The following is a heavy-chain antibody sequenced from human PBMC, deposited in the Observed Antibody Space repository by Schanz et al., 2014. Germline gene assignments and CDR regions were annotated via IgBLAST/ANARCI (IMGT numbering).Heavy chain of an antibody. CDR3: AKDPSHGDYDYYFDY. J-gene: IGHJ4*02. CDR1: GFTFSSYS. CDR2: ISGRSSHI. V-gene: IGHV3-21*04. D-gene: IGHD3-22*01. Sequence: VQLVESGGGVVQPGRSLRLSCAASGFTFSSYSMNWVRQAPGKGLEWVSSISGRSSHIYYADSVKGRFSISRDNSENTLYLQMNSLRAEDTAVYYCAKDPSHGDYDYYFDYWGQGTLVTVSS.